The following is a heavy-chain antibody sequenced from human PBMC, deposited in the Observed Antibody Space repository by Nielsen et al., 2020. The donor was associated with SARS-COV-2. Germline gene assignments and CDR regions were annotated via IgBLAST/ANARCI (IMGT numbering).Heavy chain of an antibody. CDR2: IKQDGSEK. Sequence: GGSLRLSCAASGFTFSSYWMSWVRQAPGKGLEWVANIKQDGSEKYYVDSVKGRFTISRDNAKNSLYLQMNSLRAEDTAVYYCARSSNLYSSSWPDYWGQGTLVTVSS. D-gene: IGHD6-13*01. CDR1: GFTFSSYW. J-gene: IGHJ4*02. V-gene: IGHV3-7*05. CDR3: ARSSNLYSSSWPDY.